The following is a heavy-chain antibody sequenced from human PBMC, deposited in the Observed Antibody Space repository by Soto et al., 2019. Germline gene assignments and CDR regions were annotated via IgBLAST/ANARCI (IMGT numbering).Heavy chain of an antibody. J-gene: IGHJ3*02. Sequence: GGSLRLSCAASGFTFSSYSMNWVRQAPGKGLEWVSSISSSSSYIYYADSVKGRFTISRDNAKNSLYLKMNSLRAEDTAVYYCARDDSDIVAAFDIWGQGTMVTVSS. CDR3: ARDDSDIVAAFDI. V-gene: IGHV3-21*01. CDR2: ISSSSSYI. CDR1: GFTFSSYS. D-gene: IGHD5-12*01.